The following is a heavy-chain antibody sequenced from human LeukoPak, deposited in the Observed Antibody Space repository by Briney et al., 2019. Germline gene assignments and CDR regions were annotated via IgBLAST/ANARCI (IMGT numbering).Heavy chain of an antibody. V-gene: IGHV3-23*01. CDR3: AKDSGYDSSYYYYMDV. CDR2: ISGSGGST. CDR1: GFTFSSYA. J-gene: IGHJ6*03. Sequence: GGSLRLSCAASGFTFSSYAMSWVRQAPGKGLEWVSAISGSGGSTYYADSVKGRFTISRDNSKNTLYLQKNSLRAEDTAVYYCAKDSGYDSSYYYYMDVWGKGTTVTVSS. D-gene: IGHD5-12*01.